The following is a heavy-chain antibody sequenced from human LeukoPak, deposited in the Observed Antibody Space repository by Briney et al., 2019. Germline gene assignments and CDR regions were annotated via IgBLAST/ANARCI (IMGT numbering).Heavy chain of an antibody. CDR1: GYTFTSYA. D-gene: IGHD3-10*01. CDR3: ARGGSFGTY. V-gene: IGHV1-3*01. Sequence: ASVKVSCKASGYTFTSYAMHWVRQAPGQRLEWMGWINAGNGNTKYSQEFQGRVTLTTDTSTSTAYMELKSLKSDDTAIYYCARGGSFGTYWGQGTLVTVSS. CDR2: INAGNGNT. J-gene: IGHJ4*02.